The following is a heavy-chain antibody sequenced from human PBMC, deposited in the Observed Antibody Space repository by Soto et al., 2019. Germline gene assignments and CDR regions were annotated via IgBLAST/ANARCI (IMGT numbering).Heavy chain of an antibody. V-gene: IGHV3-30*18. D-gene: IGHD1-26*01. CDR3: AKEGRGSYTNYYYYGMDG. CDR2: ISYDGSNK. CDR1: GFTFSSYG. Sequence: HPGGSLRLSCAASGFTFSSYGMHWVRQAPGKGLEWVAVISYDGSNKYYADSVKGRFTISRDNSKNTLYLQMNSLRAEDTAVYYCAKEGRGSYTNYYYYGMDGRCQGTTVTVSS. J-gene: IGHJ6*02.